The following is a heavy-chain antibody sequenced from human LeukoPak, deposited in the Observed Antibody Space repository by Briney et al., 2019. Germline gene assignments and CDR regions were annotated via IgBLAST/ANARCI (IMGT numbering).Heavy chain of an antibody. V-gene: IGHV3-64*01. CDR1: GFTFAGYY. CDR3: ARSTRYFGSAMYYFDD. J-gene: IGHJ4*02. CDR2: ITDSGSST. D-gene: IGHD3-10*01. Sequence: GGSLRLSCAASGFTFAGYYLHWVRQTPGKGLEYISTITDSGSSTYHTNSVRGRFTISRDNSKNTLYLQMGSLRTEDTAVYYCARSTRYFGSAMYYFDDWGQGTLVTVSS.